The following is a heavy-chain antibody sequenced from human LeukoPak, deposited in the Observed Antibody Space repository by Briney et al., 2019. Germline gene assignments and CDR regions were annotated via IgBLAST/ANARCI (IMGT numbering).Heavy chain of an antibody. V-gene: IGHV4-39*07. CDR3: ARAYREDSSSIYYFDY. CDR1: GASISSSSYY. Sequence: PSETLSLTCAVSGASISSSSYYWGWIRQPPGKGLEWIGEINHSGSTNYNPSLKSRVTISVDTSKNQFSLKLSSVTAADTAVYYCARAYREDSSSIYYFDYWGQGTLVTVSS. J-gene: IGHJ4*02. D-gene: IGHD6-13*01. CDR2: INHSGST.